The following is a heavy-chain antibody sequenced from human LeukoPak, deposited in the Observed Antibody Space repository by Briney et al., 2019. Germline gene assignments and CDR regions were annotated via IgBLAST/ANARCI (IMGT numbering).Heavy chain of an antibody. J-gene: IGHJ6*03. D-gene: IGHD2-21*02. V-gene: IGHV1-46*01. Sequence: GASVKVSCKASGYTFSNYYMYWVRQAPGQGLEWMGIINPSGGSTSYAQKFQGRVTMTRDMSTSTVYMELSSLRSEDTAVYYCARDWSRVTATYYMDVWGKGTTVTVSS. CDR3: ARDWSRVTATYYMDV. CDR1: GYTFSNYY. CDR2: INPSGGST.